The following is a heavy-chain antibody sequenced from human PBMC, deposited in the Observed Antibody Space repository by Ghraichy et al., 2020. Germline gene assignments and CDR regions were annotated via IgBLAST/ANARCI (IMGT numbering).Heavy chain of an antibody. V-gene: IGHV3-21*01. CDR3: ARETKIYCSGGSCYGATDY. CDR1: GFTFSSYS. J-gene: IGHJ4*02. Sequence: GGSLRLSCAASGFTFSSYSMNWVRQAPGKGLEWVSSISSSSSYIYYADSVKGRFTISRDNAKNSLYLQMNSLRAEDTAVYYCARETKIYCSGGSCYGATDYWGQGTLVTVSS. CDR2: ISSSSSYI. D-gene: IGHD2-15*01.